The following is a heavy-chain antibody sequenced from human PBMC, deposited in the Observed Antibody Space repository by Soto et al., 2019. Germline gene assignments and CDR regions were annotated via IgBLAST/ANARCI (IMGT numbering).Heavy chain of an antibody. J-gene: IGHJ6*02. CDR1: GDSVSSNSAA. CDR3: ARDRRQWLVSAYYYYYGMDV. V-gene: IGHV6-1*01. CDR2: TYYRSKWYN. D-gene: IGHD6-19*01. Sequence: SQTLSLTCAISGDSVSSNSAAWNWIRQPPSRGLEWLGRTYYRSKWYNDYAVSVKSRITINPDTSKNQFSLQLNSVTPEDTAVYYCARDRRQWLVSAYYYYYGMDVWGQGTTVTVSS.